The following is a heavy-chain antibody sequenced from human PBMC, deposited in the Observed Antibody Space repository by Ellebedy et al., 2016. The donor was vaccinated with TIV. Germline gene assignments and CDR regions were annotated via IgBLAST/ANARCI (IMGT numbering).Heavy chain of an antibody. CDR2: IIPIFGTA. CDR1: GGTFSSYA. J-gene: IGHJ6*02. D-gene: IGHD3-10*01. Sequence: AASVKVSCKASGGTFSSYAISWVRQAPGQGLEWMGGIIPIFGTANYAQKFQGRVTITADESTSTAYMELSSLRSEDTAVYYCARDRSLRLYGSGSYRDPSAGMDVWGQGTTVTVSS. CDR3: ARDRSLRLYGSGSYRDPSAGMDV. V-gene: IGHV1-69*13.